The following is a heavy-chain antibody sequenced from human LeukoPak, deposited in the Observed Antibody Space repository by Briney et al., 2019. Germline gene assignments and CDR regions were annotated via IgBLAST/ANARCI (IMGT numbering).Heavy chain of an antibody. J-gene: IGHJ4*02. V-gene: IGHV3-11*04. CDR3: ARDRGRGDYVWGTYRYTYYFDY. Sequence: GGSLRLSCAASGFTFTDSFMTWIRQAPGKGLEWVSSISSGGRTIYYADSVKGRFTISRDNAKSSLYLQMTSLRAEDTAVYYCARDRGRGDYVWGTYRYTYYFDYWGQGTLVTVSS. CDR2: ISSGGRTI. CDR1: GFTFTDSF. D-gene: IGHD3-16*02.